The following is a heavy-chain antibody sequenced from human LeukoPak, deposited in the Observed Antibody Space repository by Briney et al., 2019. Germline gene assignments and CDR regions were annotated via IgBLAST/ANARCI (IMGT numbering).Heavy chain of an antibody. Sequence: VASVKVSCKASGGTFRSFCMNWVRQAPGQGLEWMGGIIPVFGVPNYAQKFQGRVTISADELTTTVHMEVTGLRSEDTAVYYCTRGSAGIAPATTKNYFDSWGQGTPVIVSS. J-gene: IGHJ4*02. CDR2: IIPVFGVP. D-gene: IGHD6-13*01. CDR3: TRGSAGIAPATTKNYFDS. CDR1: GGTFRSFC. V-gene: IGHV1-69*13.